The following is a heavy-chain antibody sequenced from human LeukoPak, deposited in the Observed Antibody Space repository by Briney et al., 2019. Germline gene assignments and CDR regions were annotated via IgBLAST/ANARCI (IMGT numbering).Heavy chain of an antibody. J-gene: IGHJ4*02. CDR1: GGTFSSYA. Sequence: RASVKVSCKASGGTFSSYAISWVRQAPGQGLEWMGGIIPIFGTANYAQKFQDRVTITADESTSTAYMELSRLRSDDTAVYYCARDPSSMVRGVTDDYWGQGTLVTVSS. CDR3: ARDPSSMVRGVTDDY. V-gene: IGHV1-69*13. D-gene: IGHD3-10*01. CDR2: IIPIFGTA.